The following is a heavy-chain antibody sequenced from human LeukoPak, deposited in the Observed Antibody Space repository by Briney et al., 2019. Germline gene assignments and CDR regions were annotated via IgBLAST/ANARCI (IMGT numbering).Heavy chain of an antibody. D-gene: IGHD1-7*01. CDR2: INPNGDST. Sequence: GGSLRLSCAGSGFTFSVYSMHWVRQAPGRGLEYVSAINPNGDSTYYANSVKGRFTISRDNSKNTLYLQMNSLRAEDTAVYYCAKIPGYNWNYVDRFDPWGQGTLVTVSS. CDR1: GFTFSVYS. CDR3: AKIPGYNWNYVDRFDP. V-gene: IGHV3-64*01. J-gene: IGHJ5*02.